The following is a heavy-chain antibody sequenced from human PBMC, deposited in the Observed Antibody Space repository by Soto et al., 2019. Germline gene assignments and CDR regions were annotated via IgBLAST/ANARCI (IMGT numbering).Heavy chain of an antibody. D-gene: IGHD6-13*01. V-gene: IGHV3-30-3*01. Sequence: QVQLVESGGGVVQPGRSLRLSCAASGFTFSSYAMHWVRQAPGKGLEWVAVISYDGSNKYYADSVKGRFTISRDNSKNTLYLQMNSLRAEDTAVYYGARDGAGISSSWGRDGMDVWGQGTTVTVSS. CDR2: ISYDGSNK. CDR3: ARDGAGISSSWGRDGMDV. CDR1: GFTFSSYA. J-gene: IGHJ6*02.